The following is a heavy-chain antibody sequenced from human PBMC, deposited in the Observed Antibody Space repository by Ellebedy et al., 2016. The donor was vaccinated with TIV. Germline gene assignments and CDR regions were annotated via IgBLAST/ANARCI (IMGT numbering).Heavy chain of an antibody. V-gene: IGHV3-7*04. D-gene: IGHD2/OR15-2a*01. J-gene: IGHJ4*02. CDR2: IKQDGSEM. CDR1: GFTFNSYA. Sequence: GESLKISCAASGFTFNSYAMSWVRQAPGKGMEWVANIKQDGSEMYYLDSVNGRFTISRANVKKSLSLQMNSMRGEDTAVYYCARVGLNLLLKGSFDYWGPGTLVTVSS. CDR3: ARVGLNLLLKGSFDY.